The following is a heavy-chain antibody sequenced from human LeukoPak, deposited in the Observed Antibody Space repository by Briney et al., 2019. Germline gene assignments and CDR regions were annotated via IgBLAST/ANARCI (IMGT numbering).Heavy chain of an antibody. CDR3: AREREWIQLPAMRSYYYMDV. Sequence: SETLSLTCTVSGGSISSSSYYWGWIRQPPGKGLEWIGYIYYSGSTNYNPSLKSRVTISVDTSKNKVSLKLRSVTAADTAVYYCAREREWIQLPAMRSYYYMDVWGKGTTVTVSS. V-gene: IGHV4-61*01. CDR1: GGSISSSSYY. J-gene: IGHJ6*03. CDR2: IYYSGST. D-gene: IGHD5-18*01.